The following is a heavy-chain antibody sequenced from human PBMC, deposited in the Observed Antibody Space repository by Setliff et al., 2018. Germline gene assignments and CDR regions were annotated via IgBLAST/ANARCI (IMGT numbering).Heavy chain of an antibody. Sequence: SSETLSLTCTVSGDSISRAKYYWSWIRQSAGKGLERIGRIYTDGSTKYNPSLNSRVTLLIDTAKNQISLRLSSVTAADTAVYFCARVTGFSYMDVWGKGTTVTVSS. J-gene: IGHJ6*03. V-gene: IGHV4-61*02. D-gene: IGHD3-3*01. CDR2: IYTDGST. CDR1: GDSISRAKYY. CDR3: ARVTGFSYMDV.